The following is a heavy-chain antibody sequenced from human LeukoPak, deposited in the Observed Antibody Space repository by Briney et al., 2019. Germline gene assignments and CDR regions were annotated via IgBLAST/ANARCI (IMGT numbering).Heavy chain of an antibody. CDR1: GFTFSDYY. Sequence: GGSLRLSCAASGFTFSDYYMSWIRQAPGKGLEWVSYISSSGSTIYYADSVKGRFTIPRDNAKNSLYLQMNSLRAEDTAVYYCARGDRRGPCAFDIWGQGTMVTVSS. J-gene: IGHJ3*02. V-gene: IGHV3-11*01. CDR2: ISSSGSTI. CDR3: ARGDRRGPCAFDI.